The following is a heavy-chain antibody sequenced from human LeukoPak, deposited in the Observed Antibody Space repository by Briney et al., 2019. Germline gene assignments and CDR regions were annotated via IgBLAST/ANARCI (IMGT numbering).Heavy chain of an antibody. Sequence: PGGSLRLSCTASGFTFSDYYISWIRQAPGKGLEWVSCISGSGSTIYYADSVKGRFTISRDNSMGTLYLQMNSLRAEDTALYYCVRDGGSGSDYWGQGTLVTVSS. CDR3: VRDGGSGSDY. CDR2: ISGSGSTI. CDR1: GFTFSDYY. D-gene: IGHD3-10*01. V-gene: IGHV3-11*04. J-gene: IGHJ4*02.